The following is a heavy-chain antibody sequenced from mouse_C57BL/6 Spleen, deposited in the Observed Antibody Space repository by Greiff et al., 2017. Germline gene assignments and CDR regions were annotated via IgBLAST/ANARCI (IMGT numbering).Heavy chain of an antibody. CDR2: IWGVGST. CDR1: GFSLTSYG. CDR3: ASAYSNFYAMDY. Sequence: VMLVESGPGLVAPSQSLSITCTVSGFSLTSYGVDWVRQSPGKGLEWLGVIWGVGSTNYNSALKSRLSISKDNSKSQVFLKMNSLQTDDTAMYYCASAYSNFYAMDYWGQGTSVTVSS. V-gene: IGHV2-6*01. J-gene: IGHJ4*01. D-gene: IGHD2-5*01.